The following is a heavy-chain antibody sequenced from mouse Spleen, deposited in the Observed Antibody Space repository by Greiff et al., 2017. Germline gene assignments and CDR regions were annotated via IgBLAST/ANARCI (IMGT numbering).Heavy chain of an antibody. J-gene: IGHJ2*01. Sequence: EVQVVESGGGLVKPGGSLKLSCAASGFTFSSYTMSWVRQTPEKRLEWVATISSGGSYTYYPDSVKGRFTISRDNAKNTLYLQMSSLKSEDTAMYCCTRGYYGLDYWGQGTTLTVSS. CDR3: TRGYYGLDY. CDR2: ISSGGSYT. CDR1: GFTFSSYT. D-gene: IGHD1-1*01. V-gene: IGHV5-6-4*01.